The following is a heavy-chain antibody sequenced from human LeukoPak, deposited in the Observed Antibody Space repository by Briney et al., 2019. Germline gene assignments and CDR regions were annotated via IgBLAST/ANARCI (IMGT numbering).Heavy chain of an antibody. CDR3: AKDRSGNSYGHFDY. D-gene: IGHD3-10*01. CDR1: GFTFDDYA. CDR2: ISWGGGST. Sequence: GGSLRLSCAASGFTFDDYAMHWVRQAPGKGLEWVSLISWGGGSTYYADSVKGRFTISRDNSKNSLYLHMNSLRAEDTALYYCAKDRSGNSYGHFDYWGQGTLVTVSS. J-gene: IGHJ4*02. V-gene: IGHV3-43D*04.